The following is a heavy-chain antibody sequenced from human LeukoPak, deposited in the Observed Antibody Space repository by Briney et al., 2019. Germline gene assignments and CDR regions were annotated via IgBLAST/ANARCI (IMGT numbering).Heavy chain of an antibody. CDR3: ARDRRGSFYTFDL. V-gene: IGHV4-59*01. J-gene: IGHJ6*02. CDR2: VSHRGAT. CDR1: GASINGFF. Sequence: PSETLSLTCSVSGASINGFFWNWVRQTPEKVLEWIGYVSHRGATTSNPTLKSRVSITIDTSKSQISLTMTSVTAADSALYYCARDRRGSFYTFDLWGPGTTVSVS. D-gene: IGHD1-26*01.